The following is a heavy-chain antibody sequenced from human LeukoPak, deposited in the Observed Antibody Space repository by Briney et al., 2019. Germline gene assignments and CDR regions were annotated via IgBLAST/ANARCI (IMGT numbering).Heavy chain of an antibody. Sequence: GASVKVSCKASGGTFRSYAISWVRQAPGQGLEWMGRIIPIFGTANYAQKFQGRVTITTDESTSTAYMELSSLRSEDTAVYYCARVVPAATSTWYFDYWGQGTLVTVSS. V-gene: IGHV1-69*05. CDR2: IIPIFGTA. CDR1: GGTFRSYA. CDR3: ARVVPAATSTWYFDY. D-gene: IGHD2-2*01. J-gene: IGHJ4*02.